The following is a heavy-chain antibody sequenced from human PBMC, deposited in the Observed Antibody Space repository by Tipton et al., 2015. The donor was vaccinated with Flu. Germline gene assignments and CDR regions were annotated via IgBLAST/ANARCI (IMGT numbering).Heavy chain of an antibody. CDR1: GYSFTHYW. Sequence: EVQLVQSGAEVKKPGDSLKISCKGSGYSFTHYWIGWVRQMPGKGLEWMGIIYPGDSDTRYSPSFQGQVTISVDKSITTAYLQWSSLKASDTAMYYCTRLHSGSYWKGDPWGQGTLVTVSS. V-gene: IGHV5-51*01. CDR3: TRLHSGSYWKGDP. D-gene: IGHD1-26*01. J-gene: IGHJ5*02. CDR2: IYPGDSDT.